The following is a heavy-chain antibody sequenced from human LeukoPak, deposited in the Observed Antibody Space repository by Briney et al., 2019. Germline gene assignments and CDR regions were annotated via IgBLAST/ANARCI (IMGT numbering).Heavy chain of an antibody. J-gene: IGHJ5*02. CDR3: AREVIAAHNWFDP. CDR1: GGSISSYY. Sequence: PSETLSLTCTVSGGSISSYYWSWIRQPPEKGLEWVGYIYYSGSTNYNPSLKSRVTILVDMSKNQLSLNLTSVTAADTAVYYCAREVIAAHNWFDPWGQGTLVTVSS. CDR2: IYYSGST. V-gene: IGHV4-59*12. D-gene: IGHD6-6*01.